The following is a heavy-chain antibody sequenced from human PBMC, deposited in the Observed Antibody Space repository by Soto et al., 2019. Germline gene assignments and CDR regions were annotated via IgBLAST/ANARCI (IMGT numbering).Heavy chain of an antibody. CDR2: INTDASST. J-gene: IGHJ4*02. CDR3: ASAEWPHTFGY. Sequence: EVQLVESGGGLVQPGGSLRLSCAASGFTFSTYWMHWVRQVPGEGLVWVSRINTDASSTSYADSVKGRFTISRDNAKNTLYRLMNSLVVEVTAVYYCASAEWPHTFGYWGQGPLVTVSS. CDR1: GFTFSTYW. D-gene: IGHD3-3*01. V-gene: IGHV3-74*01.